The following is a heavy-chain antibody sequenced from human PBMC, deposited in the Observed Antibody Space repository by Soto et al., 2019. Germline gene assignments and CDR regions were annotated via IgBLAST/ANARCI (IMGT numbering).Heavy chain of an antibody. CDR3: AKNYQFDC. J-gene: IGHJ4*02. CDR2: INVGDAGT. CDR1: GFIFTSYA. Sequence: EVQLLESGGGLEQPGGSLRLSCAASGFIFTSYAMSWVRQAPGKGLEWVSSINVGDAGTNYADSVKGRFTISRDNSKNTLYLQMIFLRADDTAIYYCAKNYQFDCWGQGTLVTVSS. D-gene: IGHD2-2*01. V-gene: IGHV3-23*01.